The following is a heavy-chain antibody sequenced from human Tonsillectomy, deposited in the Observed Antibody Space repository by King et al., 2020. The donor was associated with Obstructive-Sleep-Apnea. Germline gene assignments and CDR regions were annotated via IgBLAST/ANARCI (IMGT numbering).Heavy chain of an antibody. CDR2: ISWNSGST. D-gene: IGHD3-9*01. J-gene: IGHJ4*02. CDR3: AKDSNYEILTGYYKHFDC. V-gene: IGHV3-9*01. Sequence: QLVQSGGGLVQPGRSLRLSCAASGFIFDDYAMHWVRQAPGKGLEWVSGISWNSGSTGYVDSVKGRFTISRDSAENSLYLQMNSLGPEDTALYYCAKDSNYEILTGYYKHFDCWGQGTLVTVSS. CDR1: GFIFDDYA.